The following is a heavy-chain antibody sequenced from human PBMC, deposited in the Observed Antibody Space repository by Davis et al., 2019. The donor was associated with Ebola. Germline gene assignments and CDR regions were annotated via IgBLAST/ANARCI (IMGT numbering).Heavy chain of an antibody. D-gene: IGHD4-17*01. V-gene: IGHV3-7*03. Sequence: PGGSLRLSCAASGFTFSSYSMNWVRQVSGKGLEWVANINQDGSEKNYVDSVKGRFTISRDNAGNSVYLQMNSLRAEDTALYFCAKDFVRRIQPPTVTTAFDIWGQGTMVTVSS. CDR2: INQDGSEK. CDR3: AKDFVRRIQPPTVTTAFDI. CDR1: GFTFSSYS. J-gene: IGHJ3*02.